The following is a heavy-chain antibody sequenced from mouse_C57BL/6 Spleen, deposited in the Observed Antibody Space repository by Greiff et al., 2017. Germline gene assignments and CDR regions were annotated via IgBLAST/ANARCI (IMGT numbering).Heavy chain of an antibody. J-gene: IGHJ2*01. V-gene: IGHV1-66*01. D-gene: IGHD1-1*01. CDR1: GYSFTSYY. CDR2: IYPGSGNT. CDR3: ARATVVAPFDY. Sequence: QVQLQQSGPELVKPGASVKISCKASGYSFTSYYIHWVKQRPGQGLEWIGWIYPGSGNTKYNDKFKGKATLTADTSSSTAYMQLSSLTSEDSAVYYCARATVVAPFDYWGQGTTLSVSS.